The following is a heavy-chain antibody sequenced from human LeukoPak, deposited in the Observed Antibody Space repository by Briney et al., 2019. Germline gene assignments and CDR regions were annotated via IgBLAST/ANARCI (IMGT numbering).Heavy chain of an antibody. D-gene: IGHD5-18*01. Sequence: PSETLSLTCTVSGYSISSGYYWGWIRQPPGKGLEWIGSIYHSGSTYYNPSLKSRVTISVDTSKNQFSLKLSSVTAADTAVYYCASGYSYGYFDLWGRGTLVTVSS. J-gene: IGHJ2*01. CDR1: GYSISSGYY. V-gene: IGHV4-38-2*02. CDR2: IYHSGST. CDR3: ASGYSYGYFDL.